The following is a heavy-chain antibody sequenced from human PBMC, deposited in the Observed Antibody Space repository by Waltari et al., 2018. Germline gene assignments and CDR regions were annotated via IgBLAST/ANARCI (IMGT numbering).Heavy chain of an antibody. V-gene: IGHV3-53*01. D-gene: IGHD2-2*01. CDR2: IYSGGST. CDR1: GCTVGSNV. J-gene: IGHJ4*02. CDR3: ARDRHCSSSGCSGL. Sequence: EVQLVESGGGLIQPGGYLRLSCSACGCTVGSNVMRWVLKAPAKGVECVSLIYSGGSTYYADSVKGRFTISRDYSENTLYLQMNSLRGEDTAVYYCARDRHCSSSGCSGLWGQGTLVTVSS.